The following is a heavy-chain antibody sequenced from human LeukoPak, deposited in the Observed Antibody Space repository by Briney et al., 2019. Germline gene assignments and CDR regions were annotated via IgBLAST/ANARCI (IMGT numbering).Heavy chain of an antibody. Sequence: GGSLRLSCAASGFAFSSYGMHWVRQAPGKGLEWVAYIHYDSSTEDYADSVKGRFTISRDNAKNSLYLQVNSLRAEDTAVYYCARGSRFGVVGRDAFDIWGQGTVVTVSS. CDR1: GFAFSSYG. V-gene: IGHV3-30*02. J-gene: IGHJ3*02. CDR2: IHYDSSTE. CDR3: ARGSRFGVVGRDAFDI. D-gene: IGHD3-3*01.